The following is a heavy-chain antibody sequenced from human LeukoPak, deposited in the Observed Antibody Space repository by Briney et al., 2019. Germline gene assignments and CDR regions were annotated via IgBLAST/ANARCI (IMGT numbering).Heavy chain of an antibody. D-gene: IGHD6-19*01. CDR1: GFTFSDYY. J-gene: IGHJ4*02. CDR2: ICSSDTYT. CDR3: ARGPYSSGSSADY. Sequence: GGSLRLSCAASGFTFSDYYMSWIREAPGKVLDWFSYICSSDTYTNYADSVKGRFTISRDNAKSSPYLQMNSLRSEDTAVYYCARGPYSSGSSADYWGQGTLVTVSS. V-gene: IGHV3-11*06.